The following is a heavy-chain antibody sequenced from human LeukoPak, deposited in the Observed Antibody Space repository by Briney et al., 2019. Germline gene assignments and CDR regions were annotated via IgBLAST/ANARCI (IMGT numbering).Heavy chain of an antibody. Sequence: KRGKSLKISCKGSGYSFTTYWIGWVRQMPGKGLEWMGIIYPGDSDTRYSPSFQGQVTISADKSISTAYLQWSSLKASDTAVYYCARARYCSGGSCYAEYWGQGTLVTESS. J-gene: IGHJ4*02. CDR1: GYSFTTYW. V-gene: IGHV5-51*01. CDR2: IYPGDSDT. D-gene: IGHD2-15*01. CDR3: ARARYCSGGSCYAEY.